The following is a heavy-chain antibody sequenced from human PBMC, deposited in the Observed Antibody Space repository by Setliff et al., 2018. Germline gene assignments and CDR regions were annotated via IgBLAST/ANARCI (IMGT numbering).Heavy chain of an antibody. V-gene: IGHV1-18*01. CDR3: ARVVYYASGSSLSYGMDV. CDR2: ISAYNDNK. J-gene: IGHJ6*02. Sequence: ASVKVSCKASGYSFTSYGISWVRQAPGQGLEWMGWISAYNDNKNYAQKFQGRVTMTTDTSTNTVFMELRSLRSDDTAMFYCARVVYYASGSSLSYGMDVWGQGTAVTVAS. CDR1: GYSFTSYG. D-gene: IGHD3-10*01.